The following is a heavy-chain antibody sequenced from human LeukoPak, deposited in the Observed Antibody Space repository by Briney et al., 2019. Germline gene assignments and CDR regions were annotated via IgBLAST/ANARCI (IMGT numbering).Heavy chain of an antibody. V-gene: IGHV3-23*01. CDR3: ARDISGSYFVDV. CDR2: ISGSGGST. D-gene: IGHD1-26*01. J-gene: IGHJ6*02. CDR1: GFTLSSYA. Sequence: GGSLRLSCAASGFTLSSYAMSWVRQAPGKGLEWVSAISGSGGSTYYADSVKGRFTISRDNSKNTLDLQMNSLRAEDTAVYYCARDISGSYFVDVWGQGTTVTVSS.